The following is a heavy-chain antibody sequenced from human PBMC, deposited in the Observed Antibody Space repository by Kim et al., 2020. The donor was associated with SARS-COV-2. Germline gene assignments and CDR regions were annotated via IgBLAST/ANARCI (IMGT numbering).Heavy chain of an antibody. CDR2: IYYSGST. D-gene: IGHD3-3*01. J-gene: IGHJ4*02. Sequence: SETLSLTCTVSGGSISSYYWSWIRQPPGKGLEWIGYIYYSGSTNYNPSLKSRVTISVDTSKNQFSLKLSSVTAADTAVYYCARGGEERITIFGVVINPKFDYWGQGTLVTVSS. V-gene: IGHV4-59*01. CDR1: GGSISSYY. CDR3: ARGGEERITIFGVVINPKFDY.